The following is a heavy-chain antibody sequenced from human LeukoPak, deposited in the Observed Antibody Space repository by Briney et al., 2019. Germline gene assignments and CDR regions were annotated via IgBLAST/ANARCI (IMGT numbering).Heavy chain of an antibody. V-gene: IGHV4-59*12. CDR2: IYYSGST. D-gene: IGHD1-26*01. J-gene: IGHJ4*02. CDR3: ARLARSGSYYPFDY. Sequence: SETLSLTCTVSGGSISSYYWSWIRQPPGKGLEWIGYIYYSGSTNYNPSLKSRVTISVDTSKNQFSLKLSSVTAADTAVYYCARLARSGSYYPFDYWGQGTLVTVSS. CDR1: GGSISSYY.